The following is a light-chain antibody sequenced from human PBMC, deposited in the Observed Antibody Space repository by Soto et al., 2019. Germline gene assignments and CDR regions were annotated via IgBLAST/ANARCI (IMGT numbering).Light chain of an antibody. CDR1: RSVGSS. CDR3: QQRSYWPWT. J-gene: IGKJ1*01. CDR2: GAS. V-gene: IGKV3-11*01. Sequence: EIVLTQSPPTLSLSPGCRSTLSCRASRSVGSSLAWYQQKPGQAPRVIIYGASNRATGIPDRFSGSEYGTDFNLTISSLEPEDSALFYCQQRSYWPWTFGQGTKVDIK.